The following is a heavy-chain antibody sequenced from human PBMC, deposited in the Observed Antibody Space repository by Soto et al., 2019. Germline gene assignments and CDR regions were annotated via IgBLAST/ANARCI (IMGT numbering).Heavy chain of an antibody. J-gene: IGHJ5*02. CDR1: GYTFTSYA. Sequence: ASVKVSCKASGYTFTSYAMHWVRQAPGQRLEWMGWINAGNGNTKYSQKFQGRVTITRDTSASTAYVELSSLRSEDTAVYYCARSPFIFTAWFDPWGQGTLVTVYS. CDR3: ARSPFIFTAWFDP. D-gene: IGHD3-16*02. CDR2: INAGNGNT. V-gene: IGHV1-3*01.